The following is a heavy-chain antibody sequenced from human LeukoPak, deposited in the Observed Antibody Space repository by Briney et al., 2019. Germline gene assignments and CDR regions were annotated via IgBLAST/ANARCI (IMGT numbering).Heavy chain of an antibody. V-gene: IGHV4-59*12. CDR2: IYHSGST. D-gene: IGHD2-2*01. CDR3: AGEDIVVGGPPGKDY. J-gene: IGHJ4*02. Sequence: SETLSLTCTVSGGYIGSYYWSWIRQPPGRGLEWIGYIYHSGSTYYNPSLKSRVTMSVDTSKNQFSLKLSSVTAADTAVYYCAGEDIVVGGPPGKDYWGQGTLVTVSS. CDR1: GGYIGSYY.